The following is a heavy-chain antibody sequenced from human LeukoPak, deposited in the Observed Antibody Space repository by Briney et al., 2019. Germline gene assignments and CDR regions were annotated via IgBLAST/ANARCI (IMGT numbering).Heavy chain of an antibody. Sequence: GGSLRLSCAASRFTFSSYGIHWVRQAPGKGLEWVAVISYDGSNTEYADSVRGRFTISRDNSKNTVFPQMNSLRVEDTAVYFCAKSDYSSPYFDYWGQGTLVTVSS. CDR2: ISYDGSNT. J-gene: IGHJ4*02. V-gene: IGHV3-30*18. D-gene: IGHD6-13*01. CDR1: RFTFSSYG. CDR3: AKSDYSSPYFDY.